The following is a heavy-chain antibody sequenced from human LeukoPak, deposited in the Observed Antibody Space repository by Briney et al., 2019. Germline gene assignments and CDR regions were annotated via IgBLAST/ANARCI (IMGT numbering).Heavy chain of an antibody. CDR2: IYPGDSDT. J-gene: IGHJ4*02. CDR1: GYSFTSYW. D-gene: IGHD3-16*02. CDR3: ARLIHYDYVWGSYRYPYYFDY. V-gene: IGHV5-51*01. Sequence: GESLKISCKGSGYSFTSYWIGWVRQMPGKGLEWMGIIYPGDSDTRYSPSFQGQVTISADKSISTAYLQWSSLKASDTAMYYCARLIHYDYVWGSYRYPYYFDYWGQGTLVTVSS.